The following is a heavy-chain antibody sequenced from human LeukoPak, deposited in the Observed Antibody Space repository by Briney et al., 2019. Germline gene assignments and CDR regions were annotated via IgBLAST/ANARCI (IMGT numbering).Heavy chain of an antibody. CDR3: AKTHYDILTGYYTPFDY. Sequence: GGSLRLSCAASGFTFSSYAMSWVRQAPGKGLEWVSAISGSGGSTYYADSMKGRFTISRDNSKNTLYLQMNSLRAEDTAVYYCAKTHYDILTGYYTPFDYWGQGTLVTVSS. D-gene: IGHD3-9*01. CDR1: GFTFSSYA. CDR2: ISGSGGST. V-gene: IGHV3-23*01. J-gene: IGHJ4*02.